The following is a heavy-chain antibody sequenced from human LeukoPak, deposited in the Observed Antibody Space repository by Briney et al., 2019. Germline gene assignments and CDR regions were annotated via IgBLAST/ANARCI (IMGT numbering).Heavy chain of an antibody. V-gene: IGHV1-24*01. CDR1: GYTLTELS. D-gene: IGHD4-17*01. CDR3: ATERLDYGDYLRPLGY. J-gene: IGHJ4*02. Sequence: GASVKVSCKVSGYTLTELSMHWVRQAPGKGLEWMGGFDPEDGETIYAQKFQGRVTMTEDTSTDTAYMELSSLRSEDTAVYYCATERLDYGDYLRPLGYWGQGTLDTVS. CDR2: FDPEDGET.